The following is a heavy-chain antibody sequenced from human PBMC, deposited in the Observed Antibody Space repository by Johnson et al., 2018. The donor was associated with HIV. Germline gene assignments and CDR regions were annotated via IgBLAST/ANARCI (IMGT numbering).Heavy chain of an antibody. CDR1: GFTFSSSA. V-gene: IGHV3-NL1*01. CDR2: IYSGGST. J-gene: IGHJ3*02. Sequence: QLVESGGGVVQPGGSLRLSCAASGFTFSSSAMHRVHQAPGNGLEWVSVIYSGGSTYYADSVKGRCTISRDNSKNTLHLQMKSLRAGDTAVYYCARDRSRAFDIWGQGTMVTVSS. CDR3: ARDRSRAFDI.